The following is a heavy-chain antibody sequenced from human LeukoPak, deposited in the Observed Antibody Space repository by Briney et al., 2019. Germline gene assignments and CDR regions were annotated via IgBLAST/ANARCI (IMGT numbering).Heavy chain of an antibody. D-gene: IGHD1-26*01. CDR2: FDPEDGET. Sequence: ASVKVSCKVSGYTLTELSMHWVRQAPGKGLEWMGGFDPEDGETIYAQKFQGRVTMTEDTSTDTAYMGLSSLRSEDTAVYYCATGSIVGDYTDLDYWGQGTLVTVSS. CDR3: ATGSIVGDYTDLDY. V-gene: IGHV1-24*01. J-gene: IGHJ4*02. CDR1: GYTLTELS.